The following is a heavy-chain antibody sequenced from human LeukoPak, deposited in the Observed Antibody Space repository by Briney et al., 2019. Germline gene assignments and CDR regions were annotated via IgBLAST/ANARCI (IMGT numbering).Heavy chain of an antibody. D-gene: IGHD1-26*01. CDR1: GFTFSSSA. CDR2: ISNNGGYT. V-gene: IGHV3-23*01. J-gene: IGHJ1*01. Sequence: GGSLRLSCAASGFTFSSSAMSWVRQAPGKGLEWVSAISNNGGYTYYADSVKGRFTISRDNSKNTLFLQMDSLRGEDTAVYYCAKRVVVGATSPYSDFQHWGQGTLVTVSS. CDR3: AKRVVVGATSPYSDFQH.